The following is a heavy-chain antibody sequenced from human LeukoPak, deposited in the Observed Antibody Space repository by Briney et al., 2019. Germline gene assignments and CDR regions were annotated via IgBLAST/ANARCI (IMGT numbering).Heavy chain of an antibody. CDR3: ARTRFVNYYDSSGYYDY. Sequence: GASVKVSCKASGYTFNDYYMHWVRQAPGQGLEWMGWINPNSGGTNYAQKLQGRVTMTTDTSTSTAYMELRSLRSDDTAVYYCARTRFVNYYDSSGYYDYWGQGTLVTVSS. V-gene: IGHV1-2*02. CDR2: INPNSGGT. CDR1: GYTFNDYY. D-gene: IGHD3-22*01. J-gene: IGHJ4*02.